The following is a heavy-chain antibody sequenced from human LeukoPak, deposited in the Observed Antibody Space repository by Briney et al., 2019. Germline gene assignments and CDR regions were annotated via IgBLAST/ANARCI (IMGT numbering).Heavy chain of an antibody. Sequence: GSSVKVSCKASGGTFSSYAISWVRQAPGQGLEWMGGIIPIFGTANYAQKFQGRVTIAADESTSTAYMELSSLRSEDTAVYYCARDYGHRGELLFFDYWGQGTLVTVSS. CDR1: GGTFSSYA. V-gene: IGHV1-69*01. CDR2: IIPIFGTA. J-gene: IGHJ4*02. D-gene: IGHD1-26*01. CDR3: ARDYGHRGELLFFDY.